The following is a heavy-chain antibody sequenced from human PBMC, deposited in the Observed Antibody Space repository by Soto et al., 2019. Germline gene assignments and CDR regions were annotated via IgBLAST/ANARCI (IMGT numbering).Heavy chain of an antibody. V-gene: IGHV6-1*01. J-gene: IGHJ6*03. CDR2: TYYRSKWYN. Sequence: PSQTLSLTCAISGDSVSSNSAAWNWIRQSPSRGLEWLGRTYYRSKWYNDYAVSVKSRITINPDTSKNQFSLQLNSVTPEDTAVYYCARVEYNWSLDYYYMDVWGKGTTVTVSS. CDR3: ARVEYNWSLDYYYMDV. CDR1: GDSVSSNSAA. D-gene: IGHD1-20*01.